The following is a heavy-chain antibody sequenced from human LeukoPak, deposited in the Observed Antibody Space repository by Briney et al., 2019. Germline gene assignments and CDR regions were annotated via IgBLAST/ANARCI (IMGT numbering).Heavy chain of an antibody. D-gene: IGHD2/OR15-2a*01. CDR3: AKGIEYNNSWTFDY. V-gene: IGHV3-23*01. J-gene: IGHJ4*02. CDR1: GFTFNNYA. CDR2: ISNTGRST. Sequence: GGSLRLSCAASGFTFNNYAMNWVRQAPGKGLEWVSAISNTGRSTYYADSVKGRFTIYRDNSKNTVFLQINSLRAEDTAVYYCAKGIEYNNSWTFDYWGQGTLVTVSS.